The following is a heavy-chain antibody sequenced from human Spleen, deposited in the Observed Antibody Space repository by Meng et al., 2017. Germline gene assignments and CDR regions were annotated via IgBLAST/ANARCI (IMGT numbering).Heavy chain of an antibody. V-gene: IGHV4-61*01. CDR2: IYYSGST. Sequence: GSLRLSCTVSGGSVSSGSYYWSWIRQPPGKGLEWIGYIYYSGSTNYNPSLKSRVTILVDTSKNQFSLKLSSVTAADTAVYYCAREYCSGGSCYSGELNWFDPWGQGTLVTVSS. CDR3: AREYCSGGSCYSGELNWFDP. CDR1: GGSVSSGSYY. J-gene: IGHJ5*02. D-gene: IGHD2-15*01.